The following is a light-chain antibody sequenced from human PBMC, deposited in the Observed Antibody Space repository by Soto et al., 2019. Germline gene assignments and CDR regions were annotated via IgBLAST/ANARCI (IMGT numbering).Light chain of an antibody. CDR3: QQQNNWPYT. CDR2: GAS. Sequence: ENVLTQSPGTLSLSPGESATLYCRASQSVASNLAWYQQKPGQAPRLLMYGASTRATGIPARFSGSGSGTEFTLTISSLQSEDFAVYYCQQQNNWPYTFGQGTKWIS. CDR1: QSVASN. V-gene: IGKV3-15*01. J-gene: IGKJ2*01.